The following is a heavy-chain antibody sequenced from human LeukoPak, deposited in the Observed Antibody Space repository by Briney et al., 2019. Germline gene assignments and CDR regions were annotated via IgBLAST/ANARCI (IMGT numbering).Heavy chain of an antibody. J-gene: IGHJ4*02. CDR1: GYSFTSYW. CDR2: IYPGDSET. Sequence: GESLQISCKGSGYSFTSYWIGWVRQMPGKGLEWMGIIYPGDSETRYSPSFQGQVSISADKSISTAYLQWSSLKASDTAMYYCARRGRISPIPFDYWGQGTLVTVSS. CDR3: ARRGRISPIPFDY. V-gene: IGHV5-51*01. D-gene: IGHD1-14*01.